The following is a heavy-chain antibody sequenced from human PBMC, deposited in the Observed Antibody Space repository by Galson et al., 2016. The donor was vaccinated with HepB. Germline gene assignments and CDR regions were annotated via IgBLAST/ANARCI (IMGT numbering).Heavy chain of an antibody. CDR3: ASDSYGVVGGATLFDL. V-gene: IGHV1-18*01. Sequence: SVKVSCKASGYTFVNNGLIWVRQAPGQGLEWMGWINTKNGITNYAQKVQGRVTLTTDTSTSTAYMELRSLRSEDTAVYYCASDSYGVVGGATLFDLWGQGTVVTVSS. CDR2: INTKNGIT. J-gene: IGHJ3*01. D-gene: IGHD2-15*01. CDR1: GYTFVNNG.